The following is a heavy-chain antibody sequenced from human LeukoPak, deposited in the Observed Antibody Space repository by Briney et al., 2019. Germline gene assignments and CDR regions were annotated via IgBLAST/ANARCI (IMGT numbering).Heavy chain of an antibody. CDR3: TRMYTIYYFDY. V-gene: IGHV3-49*03. J-gene: IGHJ4*02. CDR2: IRSKAYGGTT. CDR1: GFTFCDYA. D-gene: IGHD2-2*02. Sequence: GGSLRLSCTASGFTFCDYAMSWLRQAPGKGLEWVGFIRSKAYGGTTEYAASVKGRFTISRDDSKSIAYLQMNSLKTEDTVVYYCTRMYTIYYFDYWGQGTLVTVSS.